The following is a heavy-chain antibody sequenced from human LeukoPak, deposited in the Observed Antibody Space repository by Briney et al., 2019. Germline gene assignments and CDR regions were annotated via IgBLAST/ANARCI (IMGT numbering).Heavy chain of an antibody. CDR3: AKDLEQWLVLAAFDI. J-gene: IGHJ3*02. Sequence: GGSLRLSCAASGFTFDDYAMHWVRQAPGKGLEWVSGISWNSGSIGYADSVKGRFTISRDNAKNSLYLQMNSLRAEDTALYYCAKDLEQWLVLAAFDIWGQGTMVTVSS. D-gene: IGHD6-19*01. CDR2: ISWNSGSI. CDR1: GFTFDDYA. V-gene: IGHV3-9*01.